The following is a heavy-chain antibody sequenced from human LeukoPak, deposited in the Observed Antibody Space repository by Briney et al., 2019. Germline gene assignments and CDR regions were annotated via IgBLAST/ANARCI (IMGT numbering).Heavy chain of an antibody. V-gene: IGHV1-69*13. CDR1: GYTFTSYA. D-gene: IGHD5-12*01. Sequence: ASVRVTCKASGYTFTSYAVSWVRQAPGQGLEWMGGIIPIFGTANYAQKFQGRVTITADESTSTAYMELSSLRSEDTAVYYCARGEVEDIVATISWFDPWGQGTLVTVSS. J-gene: IGHJ5*02. CDR2: IIPIFGTA. CDR3: ARGEVEDIVATISWFDP.